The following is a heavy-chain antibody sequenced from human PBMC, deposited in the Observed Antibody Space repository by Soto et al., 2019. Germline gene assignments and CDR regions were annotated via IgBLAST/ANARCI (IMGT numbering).Heavy chain of an antibody. D-gene: IGHD4-17*01. Sequence: GGSLRLSCEPYGFTFTTFWMHWVRHVPGKGLVWVSRVSPAGTSTTYADSVKGRFTISRDTSKNTLFLQMNSLRAEDTAVYYCAKDRYGDYGGIDYWGQGTMVTVSS. CDR3: AKDRYGDYGGIDY. CDR2: VSPAGTST. J-gene: IGHJ4*02. CDR1: GFTFTTFW. V-gene: IGHV3-74*03.